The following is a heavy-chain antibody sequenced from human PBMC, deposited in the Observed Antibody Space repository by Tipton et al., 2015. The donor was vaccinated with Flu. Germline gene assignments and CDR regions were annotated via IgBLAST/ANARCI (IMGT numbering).Heavy chain of an antibody. D-gene: IGHD3-10*01. V-gene: IGHV4-39*01. CDR2: MYFSGTT. CDR3: ARRERIRGGPGNWFDP. Sequence: TLSLTCTVSDDSISSSIYYWDWIRQPPGQGLEWIGNMYFSGTTYYNPSLKSRVTISVDTSKSQFSLKLSSVTAADTAVYYCARRERIRGGPGNWFDPWGQGTLVTVSS. J-gene: IGHJ5*02. CDR1: DDSISSSIYY.